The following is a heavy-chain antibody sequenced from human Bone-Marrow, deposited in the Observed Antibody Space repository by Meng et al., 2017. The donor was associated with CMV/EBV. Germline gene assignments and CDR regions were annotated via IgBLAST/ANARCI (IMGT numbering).Heavy chain of an antibody. CDR3: ARGATGTTLPLGY. CDR2: INPSGGSI. J-gene: IGHJ1*01. Sequence: ASVKVSCKASGYTFTTYYMHWVRQAPGQGLEWMGIINPSGGSITYAQKFQGRVTMTSDTSTSTVYTDLSSLRSEDTAVYYCARGATGTTLPLGYWGQGTLVTVSS. CDR1: GYTFTTYY. V-gene: IGHV1-46*01. D-gene: IGHD1-7*01.